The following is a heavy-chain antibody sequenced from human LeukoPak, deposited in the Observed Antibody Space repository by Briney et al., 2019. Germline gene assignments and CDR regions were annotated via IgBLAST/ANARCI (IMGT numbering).Heavy chain of an antibody. D-gene: IGHD2/OR15-2a*01. Sequence: GVALTLSCAASGCNFGFFAMRWVRQGPGRGLEWVSSLNGRGDYTHHTDAVRGRFTISRNNSKNTLYLQMNNLRAEDTAIYYCAKDTIWGLYMLAAFDMWGQGTEVTISS. V-gene: IGHV3-23*01. CDR1: GCNFGFFA. J-gene: IGHJ3*02. CDR2: LNGRGDYT. CDR3: AKDTIWGLYMLAAFDM.